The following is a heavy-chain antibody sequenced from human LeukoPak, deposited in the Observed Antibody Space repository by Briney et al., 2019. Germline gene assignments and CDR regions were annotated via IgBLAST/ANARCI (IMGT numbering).Heavy chain of an antibody. CDR1: GGTFSSYA. Sequence: SVKVSCKASGGTFSSYAISWVRQAPGQGLEWMGGIIPIFGTANYAQKFQGRVTITADKSTSTAYMELSSLRSEDTAVYYCARDRMAAAGPMDVWGQGTTVTVSS. CDR2: IIPIFGTA. V-gene: IGHV1-69*06. CDR3: ARDRMAAAGPMDV. J-gene: IGHJ6*02. D-gene: IGHD6-13*01.